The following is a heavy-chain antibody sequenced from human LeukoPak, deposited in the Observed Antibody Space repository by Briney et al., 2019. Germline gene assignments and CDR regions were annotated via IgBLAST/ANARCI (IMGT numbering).Heavy chain of an antibody. CDR1: GGSISSSSYY. D-gene: IGHD1-26*01. V-gene: IGHV4-39*07. CDR2: IYYSGST. CDR3: ARQGATDAFDI. J-gene: IGHJ3*02. Sequence: SETLSLTCTVSGGSISSSSYYWGWIRQPPGQGLGWIGSIYYSGSTYYSPSLKSRVTISVDTSKNQFSLKLSSVTAADTAVYYCARQGATDAFDIWGQGTMVTVSS.